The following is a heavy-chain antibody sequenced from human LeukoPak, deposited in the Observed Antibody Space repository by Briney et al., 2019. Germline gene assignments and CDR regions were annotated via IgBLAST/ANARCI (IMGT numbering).Heavy chain of an antibody. V-gene: IGHV3-30*03. CDR2: ISYDGSNK. CDR1: GFTFSSYG. J-gene: IGHJ2*01. Sequence: PGRSLRLSCAASGFTFSSYGMHWVRQAPGKGLEWVAAISYDGSNKYYADSVKGRFTISRDNAKNSLYLQMNSLRAEDTAVYYCASLQYSSGLLPWYFDLWGRGTLVTVSS. D-gene: IGHD6-19*01. CDR3: ASLQYSSGLLPWYFDL.